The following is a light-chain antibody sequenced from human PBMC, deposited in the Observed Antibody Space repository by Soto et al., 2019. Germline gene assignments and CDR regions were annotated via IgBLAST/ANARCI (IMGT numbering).Light chain of an antibody. V-gene: IGLV2-8*01. CDR1: SSDVGGYNY. J-gene: IGLJ2*01. CDR3: SSYAGSNNFV. CDR2: EVS. Sequence: QSALTQPPSASGSPGQSVTISCTGTSSDVGGYNYVSWYQQHPGKAPKLMIYEVSKRPSGVPDRFSGSKSGNTASLTVSGLQAEAEVDYFCSSYAGSNNFVFGGGTKLTVL.